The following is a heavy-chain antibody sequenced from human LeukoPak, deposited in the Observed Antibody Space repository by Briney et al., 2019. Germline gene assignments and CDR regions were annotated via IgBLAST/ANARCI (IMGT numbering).Heavy chain of an antibody. Sequence: GASVKVSCKASGYTFTSYGISWVRQAPGQGLEWMGWISAYNGNTNYAQKLQGRVTMTTDTSTSTAYMELRSLRSDDTAVYYCARDPSGSYYVRSPPQPYYWGQGTLVTVSS. V-gene: IGHV1-18*01. D-gene: IGHD1-26*01. CDR2: ISAYNGNT. J-gene: IGHJ4*02. CDR1: GYTFTSYG. CDR3: ARDPSGSYYVRSPPQPYY.